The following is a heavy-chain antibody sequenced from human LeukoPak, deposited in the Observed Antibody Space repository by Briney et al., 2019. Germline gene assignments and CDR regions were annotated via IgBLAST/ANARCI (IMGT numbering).Heavy chain of an antibody. CDR3: ARDRVHYDILTGYSLYYFDY. Sequence: ASVKVSCKASGGTFSSYAISWVRQAPGQGLEWMGIINPSGGSTSYAQKFQGRVTMTRDTSTSTVYMELSSLRSEDTAVYYCARDRVHYDILTGYSLYYFDYWGQGTLVTVSS. D-gene: IGHD3-9*01. J-gene: IGHJ4*02. V-gene: IGHV1-46*01. CDR1: GGTFSSYA. CDR2: INPSGGST.